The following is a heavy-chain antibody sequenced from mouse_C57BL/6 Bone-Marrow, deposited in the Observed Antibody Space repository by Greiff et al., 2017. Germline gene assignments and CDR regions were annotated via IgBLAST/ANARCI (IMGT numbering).Heavy chain of an antibody. V-gene: IGHV1-18*01. CDR3: ARSSLIYYYGSSYVWYFDV. CDR1: GYTFTDYN. J-gene: IGHJ1*03. CDR2: INPNNGGT. D-gene: IGHD1-1*01. Sequence: VQLQQSGPELVKPGASVKIPCKASGYTFTDYNMDWVKQSHGKSLEWIGDINPNNGGTIYNQKFKGKATLTVDKSSSTAYMELRSLTSEDTAVYDCARSSLIYYYGSSYVWYFDVWGTGTTVTVSS.